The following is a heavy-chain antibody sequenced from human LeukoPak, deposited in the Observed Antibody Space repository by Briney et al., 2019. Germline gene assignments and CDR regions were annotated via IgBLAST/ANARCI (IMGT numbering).Heavy chain of an antibody. CDR1: GFTFSSYA. CDR3: ARERNYYYYGMDV. Sequence: GGSLRLSCAASGFTFSSYAMSWVRQAPGKGLEWVSVIYSGGSTYYADSVKGRFTISRDNSKNTLYLQMNSLRAEDTAVYYCARERNYYYYGMDVWGQGTTVTVSS. J-gene: IGHJ6*02. V-gene: IGHV3-53*01. CDR2: IYSGGST.